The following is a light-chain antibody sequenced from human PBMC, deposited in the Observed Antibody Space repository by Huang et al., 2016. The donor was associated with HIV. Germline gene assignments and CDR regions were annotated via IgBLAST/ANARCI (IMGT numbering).Light chain of an antibody. J-gene: IGKJ1*01. V-gene: IGKV4-1*01. CDR3: QQYYSSPQT. Sequence: DIIMTQSPDSLAVSLGERATLNCRSSQSVYSSSTGKDYLAWFQPKPEQPPRLLLFWSSTREAGVPYRFSGSGSATHFTLTIANLEAEDAAIYYCQQYYSSPQTFGQGTRVEVK. CDR1: QSVYSSSTGKDY. CDR2: WSS.